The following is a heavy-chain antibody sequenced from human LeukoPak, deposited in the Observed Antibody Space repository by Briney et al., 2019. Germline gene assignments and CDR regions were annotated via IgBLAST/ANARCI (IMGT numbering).Heavy chain of an antibody. V-gene: IGHV1-69*13. J-gene: IGHJ4*02. CDR3: ARGHTVYGGNSGFDY. CDR2: IIPIFGTA. Sequence: SVKVSCKASGGTLSSYAISWVRQAPGQGLEWMGGIIPIFGTANYAQKFQGRVTITADESTSTAYMELSRLRSDDTAVYYCARGHTVYGGNSGFDYWGQGTLVTVPS. CDR1: GGTLSSYA. D-gene: IGHD4-23*01.